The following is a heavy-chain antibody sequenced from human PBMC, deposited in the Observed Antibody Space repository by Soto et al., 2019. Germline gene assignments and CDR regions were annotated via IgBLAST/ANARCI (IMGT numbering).Heavy chain of an antibody. CDR2: INYSGST. CDR1: GGSISSGGYY. J-gene: IGHJ5*02. D-gene: IGHD5-12*01. CDR3: ARGVGGRWLQSANWFDP. V-gene: IGHV4-31*03. Sequence: SETLSLTCTVSGGSISSGGYYWSWIRQHPGKGLEWIGYINYSGSTYYNPSLKSRVTISVDTSKNQFSLKLSSVTAAGTAVYYCARGVGGRWLQSANWFDPWGQGTLVTVSS.